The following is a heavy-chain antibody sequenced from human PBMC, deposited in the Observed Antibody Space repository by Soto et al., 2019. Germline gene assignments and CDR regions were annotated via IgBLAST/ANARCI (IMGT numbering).Heavy chain of an antibody. J-gene: IGHJ5*01. CDR3: ARWGGYGSGRGWFGS. D-gene: IGHD3-10*01. CDR1: GYTFTSDY. V-gene: IGHV1-46*03. CDR2: INPSGGST. Sequence: QVQLVQSGAEVKKPGASLKVSCTASGYTFTSDYMHWVRQGPEQGLEWMGIINPSGGSTSYAEKFQGRVTMTRDRSTTTVYMEMSNLRSEDPAAYYCARWGGYGSGRGWFGSWGQGTLVTGSS.